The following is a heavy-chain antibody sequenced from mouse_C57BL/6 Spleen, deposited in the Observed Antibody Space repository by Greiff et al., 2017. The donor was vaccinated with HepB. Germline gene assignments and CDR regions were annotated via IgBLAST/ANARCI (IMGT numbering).Heavy chain of an antibody. J-gene: IGHJ4*01. CDR2: IDPSDSYT. CDR3: ARGGAMDY. V-gene: IGHV1-69*01. CDR1: GYTFTSYW. Sequence: QVQLQQPGAELVMPGASVKLSCKASGYTFTSYWMHWVKQRPGQGLEGIGEIDPSDSYTNYNQKFKGKSTLTVDKSSSTAYMQRSSLASEDSAVYYGARGGAMDYWGQGTSVTVSS.